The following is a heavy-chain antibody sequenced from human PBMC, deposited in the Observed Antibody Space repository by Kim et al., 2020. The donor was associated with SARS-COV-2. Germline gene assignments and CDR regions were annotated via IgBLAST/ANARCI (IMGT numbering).Heavy chain of an antibody. V-gene: IGHV5-10-1*01. CDR3: ARHKGSGWRGGFDY. Sequence: NPSFPGHVTISADKSISTAYLQWSSLKASDTAMYYCARHKGSGWRGGFDYWGQGTLVTVSS. D-gene: IGHD6-19*01. J-gene: IGHJ4*02.